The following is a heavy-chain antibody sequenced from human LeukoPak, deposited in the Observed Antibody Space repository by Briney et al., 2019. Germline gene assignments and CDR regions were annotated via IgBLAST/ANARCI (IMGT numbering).Heavy chain of an antibody. V-gene: IGHV1-46*03. D-gene: IGHD2-21*01. CDR1: GYTFTSYY. J-gene: IGHJ4*02. Sequence: ASVKVSCKXSGYTFTSYYMHWVRQAPRQGLEWMGLINPSGGSTSYAQKFQGRVTMTRDTSTSTVYMELSSLRSEDTAVYYCARVAVIAITDYFDYWGQGTLVTVSS. CDR2: INPSGGST. CDR3: ARVAVIAITDYFDY.